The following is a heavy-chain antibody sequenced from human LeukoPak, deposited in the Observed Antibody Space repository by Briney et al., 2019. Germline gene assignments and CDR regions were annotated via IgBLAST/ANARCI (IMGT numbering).Heavy chain of an antibody. CDR3: ARDRGGSGSYYDY. CDR2: IYHSGST. CDR1: GGSISSGGYY. V-gene: IGHV4-30-2*01. Sequence: SESLSLTCTVSGGSISSGGYYWSWIRQPPGKGLEWIGYIYHSGSTYYNPSLKSRVTISVDRSKNQFSLKLSSVTAADTAVYYCARDRGGSGSYYDYWGQGTLVTVSS. J-gene: IGHJ4*02. D-gene: IGHD3-10*01.